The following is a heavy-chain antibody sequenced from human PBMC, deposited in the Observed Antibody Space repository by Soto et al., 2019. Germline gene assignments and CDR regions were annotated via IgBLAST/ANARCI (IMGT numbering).Heavy chain of an antibody. CDR2: IIPIFGTA. D-gene: IGHD6-13*01. CDR1: GGTLSSYA. Sequence: SVKVSCKASGGTLSSYAISWVRQAPGQGLEWMGGIIPIFGTANYAQKFQGRVTITADESTSTAYMELSSLRSEDTAVYYCARGILVYSSSWFYYYYGMDVWGQGTTVTVSS. J-gene: IGHJ6*02. V-gene: IGHV1-69*13. CDR3: ARGILVYSSSWFYYYYGMDV.